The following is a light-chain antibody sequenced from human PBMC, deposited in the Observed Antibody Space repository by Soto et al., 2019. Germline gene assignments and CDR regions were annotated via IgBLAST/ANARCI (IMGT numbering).Light chain of an antibody. CDR3: QQYDSSPWT. CDR2: GAS. V-gene: IGKV3-20*01. J-gene: IGKJ1*01. CDR1: QSVSSN. Sequence: EIVLTQSPGTLSLSPGERATLSCRASQSVSSNLAWYQQKPGQAPRLLIYGASTRATGIPARFSGIGSGTDFTLTITRLEPEDFAVYFCQQYDSSPWTFGQGTKGGYQ.